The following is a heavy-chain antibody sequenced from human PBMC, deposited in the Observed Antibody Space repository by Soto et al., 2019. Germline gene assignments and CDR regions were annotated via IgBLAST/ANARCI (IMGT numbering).Heavy chain of an antibody. D-gene: IGHD5-12*01. Sequence: ASVKVSCKSSGGTFSSYSISWVRRAPGQGLEWMGGIIPIFGTANYAQKFQGRVTITADKSTGTAYMELSSLRSEDTAVYYCARFLSDSGYEPYNWFDPWGQGTLVTVSS. CDR1: GGTFSSYS. CDR3: ARFLSDSGYEPYNWFDP. J-gene: IGHJ5*02. CDR2: IIPIFGTA. V-gene: IGHV1-69*06.